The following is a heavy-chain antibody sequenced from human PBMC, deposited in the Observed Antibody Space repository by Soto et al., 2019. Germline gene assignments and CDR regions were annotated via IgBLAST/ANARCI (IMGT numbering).Heavy chain of an antibody. CDR3: ARGPRTYSSSWYPDY. Sequence: GGSLRLSCAASGFTFSSYSMNWVRQAPGKGLEWVSYITSSSTTIYYADSVKGRITISRDNADNSLYQQMNSLRDEDTAVYYCARGPRTYSSSWYPDYWGQGTLVTVSS. CDR2: ITSSSTTI. CDR1: GFTFSSYS. D-gene: IGHD6-13*01. J-gene: IGHJ4*02. V-gene: IGHV3-48*02.